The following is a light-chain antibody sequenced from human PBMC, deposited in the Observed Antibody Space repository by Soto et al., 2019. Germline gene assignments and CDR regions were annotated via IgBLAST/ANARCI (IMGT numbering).Light chain of an antibody. J-gene: IGKJ1*01. CDR1: QSISNR. CDR3: QRYDSLRT. CDR2: DAS. V-gene: IGKV1-5*01. Sequence: DIQMTQSPSILSASVVYGVSITCRASQSISNRLAWYQQKPGKAPKVLIFDASSLESGVPSRFSGSGSGTDFTLTITRLEPEDFAMYYCQRYDSLRTFGQGTKVDIK.